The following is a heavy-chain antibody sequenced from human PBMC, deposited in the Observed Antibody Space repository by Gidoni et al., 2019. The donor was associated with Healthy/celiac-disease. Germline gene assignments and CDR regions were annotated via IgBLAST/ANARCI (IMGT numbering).Heavy chain of an antibody. D-gene: IGHD2-2*02. CDR2: IIPIFGTA. Sequence: QVQLVQSGAEVKKPGSSVKVSYKASGGTFSSYAISWVRQAPGQGLEWMGGIIPIFGTANYAQKFQGRVTITADKSTSTAYMELSSLRSEDTAVYYCARGGEDIVVVPAAIRAWYFDLWGRGTLVTVSS. J-gene: IGHJ2*01. CDR1: GGTFSSYA. V-gene: IGHV1-69*06. CDR3: ARGGEDIVVVPAAIRAWYFDL.